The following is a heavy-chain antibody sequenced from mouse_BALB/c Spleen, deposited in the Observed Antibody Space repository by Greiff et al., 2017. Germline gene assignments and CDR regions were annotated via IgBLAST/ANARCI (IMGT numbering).Heavy chain of an antibody. CDR2: ISSGGSYT. V-gene: IGHV5-6*01. CDR1: GFTFSSYG. CDR3: ARQGYGSSLYYFDY. D-gene: IGHD1-1*01. Sequence: EVKLMESGGDLVKPGGSLKLSCAASGFTFSSYGMSWVRQTPDKRLEWVATISSGGSYTYYPDSVKGRFTISRDNAKNTLYLQMSSLKSEDTAMYYCARQGYGSSLYYFDYWGQGTTLTVSS. J-gene: IGHJ2*01.